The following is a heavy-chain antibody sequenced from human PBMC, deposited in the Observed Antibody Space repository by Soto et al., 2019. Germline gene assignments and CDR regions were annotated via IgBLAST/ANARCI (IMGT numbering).Heavy chain of an antibody. CDR1: GFTFSSYG. Sequence: GGSLRLSCAASGFTFSSYGMHWVRQAPGKGLEWVAVISYDGSNKYYADSVKGRFTISRDNSKNTLYLQMNSLRAEDTAVYYCATMAPSMVRGGFDYWGQGTLVTVSS. D-gene: IGHD3-10*01. CDR2: ISYDGSNK. CDR3: ATMAPSMVRGGFDY. V-gene: IGHV3-30*03. J-gene: IGHJ4*02.